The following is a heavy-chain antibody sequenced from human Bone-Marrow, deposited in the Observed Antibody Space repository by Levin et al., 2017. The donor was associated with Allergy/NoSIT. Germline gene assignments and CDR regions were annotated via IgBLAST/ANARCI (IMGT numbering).Heavy chain of an antibody. CDR3: ARDQDYSNFVVGY. V-gene: IGHV3-74*01. CDR2: IRGDGRDT. J-gene: IGHJ4*02. D-gene: IGHD4-11*01. Sequence: VASVKVSCATSGFIFSGYWMHWVRQAPGKGLVSVSRIRGDGRDTSYADSVKGRFTISRDNAKNTVYLQMNSLRVEDSGVYYCARDQDYSNFVVGYWGQGTQVTVSS. CDR1: GFIFSGYW.